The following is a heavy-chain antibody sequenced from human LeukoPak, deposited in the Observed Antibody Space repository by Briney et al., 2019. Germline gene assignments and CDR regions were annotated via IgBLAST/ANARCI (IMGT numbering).Heavy chain of an antibody. CDR2: INPNSGGT. V-gene: IGHV1-2*02. Sequence: GASVKVSCKASGYTFTGYYMHWVRQAPGQGLELTGWINPNSGGTNYSQKLQGRVTMTRDTSISTAYMELSRLTSDDTAVYYCARVWRVAAAGTVAWFDPWARGTWVTVS. D-gene: IGHD6-13*01. CDR3: ARVWRVAAAGTVAWFDP. CDR1: GYTFTGYY. J-gene: IGHJ5*02.